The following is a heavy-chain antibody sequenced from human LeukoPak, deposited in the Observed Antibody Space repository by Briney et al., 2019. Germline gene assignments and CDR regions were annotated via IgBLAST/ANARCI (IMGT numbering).Heavy chain of an antibody. CDR3: ARRGSSGYYYEDAFDI. J-gene: IGHJ3*02. CDR2: IYYSGST. CDR1: GGSISSSSYS. Sequence: SETLSLTCTVSGGSISSSSYSWGWIRQPPGKGLEWIGSIYYSGSTYYNPSLKSRVTISVDTSKNQFSLKLSSVTAADTAVYYCARRGSSGYYYEDAFDIWGQGTMVTVSS. V-gene: IGHV4-39*01. D-gene: IGHD3-22*01.